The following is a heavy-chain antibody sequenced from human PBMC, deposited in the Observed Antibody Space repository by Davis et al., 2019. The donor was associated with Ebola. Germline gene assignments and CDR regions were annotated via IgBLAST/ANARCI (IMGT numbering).Heavy chain of an antibody. CDR2: IYTSGST. V-gene: IGHV4-4*07. CDR1: GGSISSYY. Sequence: SETLSLTCTVSGGSISSYYWSWIRQPAGKGLEWIGRIYTSGSTNYNPSLKSRVTVSVDTSKNQFSLKLSSVTAADTAVYYCARSPRFVDCSGGSCYSDWYFDLWGRGTLVTVSS. J-gene: IGHJ2*01. D-gene: IGHD2-15*01. CDR3: ARSPRFVDCSGGSCYSDWYFDL.